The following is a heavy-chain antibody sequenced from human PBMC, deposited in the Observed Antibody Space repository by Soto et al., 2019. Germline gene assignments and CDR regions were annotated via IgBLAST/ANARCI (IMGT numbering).Heavy chain of an antibody. Sequence: PGGSLRLSCAASGCTFSSFAMSWVRQAQGKGLEWVSAISGSGGSTYYADSVKGRFTISRDNSKNTLYLQMNSLRAEDTAVYYCAKDQLSYYDILTGYLTLDYWGQGTLVTVSS. CDR2: ISGSGGST. D-gene: IGHD3-9*01. J-gene: IGHJ4*02. CDR1: GCTFSSFA. CDR3: AKDQLSYYDILTGYLTLDY. V-gene: IGHV3-23*01.